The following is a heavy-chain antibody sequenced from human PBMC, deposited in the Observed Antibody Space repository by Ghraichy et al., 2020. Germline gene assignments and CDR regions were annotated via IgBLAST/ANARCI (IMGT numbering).Heavy chain of an antibody. J-gene: IGHJ4*02. D-gene: IGHD2-8*02. CDR3: AKEGKGYCTGGVCYYFDY. Sequence: GGSLRLSCAASGFTFSSYAMSWVRQAPGKGLEWVSAISGSGGSTYYADSVKGRFTISRDNSKNTLYLQMNSLRAEDTAVYYCAKEGKGYCTGGVCYYFDYWGQGTLVTVSS. CDR1: GFTFSSYA. CDR2: ISGSGGST. V-gene: IGHV3-23*01.